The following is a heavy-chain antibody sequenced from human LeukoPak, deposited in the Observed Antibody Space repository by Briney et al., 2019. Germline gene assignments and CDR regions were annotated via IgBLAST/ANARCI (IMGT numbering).Heavy chain of an antibody. D-gene: IGHD1-26*01. CDR3: ARASWRELPYY. V-gene: IGHV4-59*01. CDR2: IYYSGST. J-gene: IGHJ4*02. Sequence: SETLSLTCTVSGGSISSYYWSWIRQPPGKGLEWIGYIYYSGSTSYNPSLKSQVTISVDTSKNQFSLKLSSVTAADTAVYYCARASWRELPYYWGQGTLVTVSS. CDR1: GGSISSYY.